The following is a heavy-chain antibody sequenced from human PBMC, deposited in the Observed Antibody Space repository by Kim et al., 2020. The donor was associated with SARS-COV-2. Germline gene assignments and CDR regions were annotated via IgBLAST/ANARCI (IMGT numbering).Heavy chain of an antibody. J-gene: IGHJ3*02. Sequence: SQTLSLTCAISGDSVSSNSAAWNWIRQSPSRGLEWLGRTYYRSKWYNDYAVSVKSRITINPDTSKNQFSLQLNSVTPEDTAVYYCARDGGASIAASSDDAFDIWGQGTMVTVSS. CDR2: TYYRSKWYN. CDR3: ARDGGASIAASSDDAFDI. V-gene: IGHV6-1*01. CDR1: GDSVSSNSAA. D-gene: IGHD6-6*01.